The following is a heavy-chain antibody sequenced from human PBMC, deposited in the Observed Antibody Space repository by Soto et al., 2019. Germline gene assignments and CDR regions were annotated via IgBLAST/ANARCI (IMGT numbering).Heavy chain of an antibody. CDR3: VRDSRTGCSSINCYMH. J-gene: IGHJ4*02. D-gene: IGHD2-15*01. CDR2: IWHTGRP. Sequence: QLQLRESGPGLVQPSGTLSLTCDVSGDSLTNNHWWSWVRQAPGKGLEWIGEIWHTGRPNYNPSLKSRVAISIDKPKNQFSLKLISVTAADTAVYYCVRDSRTGCSSINCYMHWGQGTLVTVSS. CDR1: GDSLTNNHW. V-gene: IGHV4-4*02.